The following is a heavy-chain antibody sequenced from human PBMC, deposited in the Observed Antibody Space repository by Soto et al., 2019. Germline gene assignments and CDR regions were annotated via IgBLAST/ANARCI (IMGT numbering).Heavy chain of an antibody. V-gene: IGHV4-34*01. Sequence: SETLSLTCAVYGGSFSGYYWSWIRQPPGKGLEWIGEINHSGSTNYNPSLKSRVTISVDTSKNQFSLKLSSVTAEDTALYYCARVHSATGSMHFDHWGHGTLVTVSS. D-gene: IGHD3-9*01. J-gene: IGHJ4*01. CDR2: INHSGST. CDR1: GGSFSGYY. CDR3: ARVHSATGSMHFDH.